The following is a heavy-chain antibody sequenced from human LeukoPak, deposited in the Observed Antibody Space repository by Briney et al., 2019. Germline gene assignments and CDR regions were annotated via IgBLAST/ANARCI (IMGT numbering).Heavy chain of an antibody. Sequence: PSEALSLTCAVYGGSFSGYYWSWIRQPPGKGLEWIGEINHSGSTNYNPSLKSRVTISVDTSKNQFSLKLSSVTAADTAVFYCARGSREVGPKYHFDYWGQGTLVTVSS. CDR1: GGSFSGYY. CDR3: ARGSREVGPKYHFDY. D-gene: IGHD1-26*01. CDR2: INHSGST. V-gene: IGHV4-34*01. J-gene: IGHJ4*02.